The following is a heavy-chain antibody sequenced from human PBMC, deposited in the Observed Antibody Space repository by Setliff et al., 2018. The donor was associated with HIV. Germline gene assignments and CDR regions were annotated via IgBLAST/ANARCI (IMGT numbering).Heavy chain of an antibody. V-gene: IGHV4-38-2*02. Sequence: SETLSLTCAVSGYSISSGYYWGWIRQPPGKGLEWIGYIYYSGSTNYNPSPKSRVTISVDTSKNQFSLKLRSVTAADTAIYYCARDMTYYYDTSGSLGWFDPWGQGTLVTVSS. CDR1: GYSISSGYY. J-gene: IGHJ5*02. D-gene: IGHD3-22*01. CDR3: ARDMTYYYDTSGSLGWFDP. CDR2: IYYSGST.